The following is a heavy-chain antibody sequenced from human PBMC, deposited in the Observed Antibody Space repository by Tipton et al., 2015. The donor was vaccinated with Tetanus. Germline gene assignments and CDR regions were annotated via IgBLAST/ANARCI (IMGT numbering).Heavy chain of an antibody. V-gene: IGHV4-61*08. D-gene: IGHD5-12*01. CDR2: ISNSGRT. J-gene: IGHJ4*02. CDR1: GGSISSDGAY. Sequence: TLSLTCTVSGGSISSDGAYWSWIRQHPGEGLEWIGYISNSGRTNSNYDLKSRISISRDTSKNQFSLSLTSVTAADTAVYYCARADYNLARKGPFDSWGQGTQVIVS. CDR3: ARADYNLARKGPFDS.